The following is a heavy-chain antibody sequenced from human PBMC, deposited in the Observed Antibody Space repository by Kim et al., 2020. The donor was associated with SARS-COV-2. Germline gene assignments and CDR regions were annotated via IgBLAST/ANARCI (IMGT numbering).Heavy chain of an antibody. CDR2: INPDSGGT. CDR1: GYKLTGYS. J-gene: IGHJ4*02. V-gene: IGHV1-2*06. Sequence: ASVKVSCKASGYKLTGYSMHWVRQAPGQGLEWMGRINPDSGGTKHAQKFKGRVTMTRDTSISTAYMELSSLRSDDTAVYYCARAGSYLHNNFDYWGQGTLVTVSS. CDR3: ARAGSYLHNNFDY. D-gene: IGHD1-26*01.